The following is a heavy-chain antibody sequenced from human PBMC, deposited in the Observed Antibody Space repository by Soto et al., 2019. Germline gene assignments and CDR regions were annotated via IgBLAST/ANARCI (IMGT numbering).Heavy chain of an antibody. D-gene: IGHD3-22*01. V-gene: IGHV5-51*01. CDR2: IYPGDSDI. CDR3: AILSSYIPSGGYYNRHDAFDI. Sequence: SLKISCQPCGGNVSNYWRGWVRQMPAKGLEWMGIIYPGDSDISYSPSFQGQVIISADKSISTAYLQWSSLKASDTAMYYCAILSSYIPSGGYYNRHDAFDIWGQGAMVTVSS. J-gene: IGHJ3*02. CDR1: GGNVSNYW.